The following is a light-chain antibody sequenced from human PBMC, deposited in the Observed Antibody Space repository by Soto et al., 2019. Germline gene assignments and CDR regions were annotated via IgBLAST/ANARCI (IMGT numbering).Light chain of an antibody. Sequence: QSVLTQSPSASASLGASVKLTCTLSSGHSSYAIAWHQQQPEKGPRYLMKVNNNGSHSKGDGISDRFSGSSSGTERYLTISSLQSEDEADYYCQTWGTGPAVFGGGTQLTVL. CDR2: VNNNGSH. V-gene: IGLV4-69*01. J-gene: IGLJ7*01. CDR3: QTWGTGPAV. CDR1: SGHSSYA.